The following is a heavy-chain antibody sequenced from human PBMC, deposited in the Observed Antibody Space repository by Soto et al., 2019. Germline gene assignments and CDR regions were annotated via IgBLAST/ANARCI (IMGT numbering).Heavy chain of an antibody. D-gene: IGHD6-13*01. Sequence: QVHLEESGEGVVQPGTSLRLSCVASGFTFSSYGMHWVRQAPGKGLEWVAVIPNTENKKYYADSVKGRFTISRDNSQNTLFLQMDSLMSEDTAMYYCARTAGGRVRGALDIWGQGTMVTVS. CDR1: GFTFSSYG. CDR3: ARTAGGRVRGALDI. J-gene: IGHJ3*02. CDR2: IPNTENKK. V-gene: IGHV3-30-3*01.